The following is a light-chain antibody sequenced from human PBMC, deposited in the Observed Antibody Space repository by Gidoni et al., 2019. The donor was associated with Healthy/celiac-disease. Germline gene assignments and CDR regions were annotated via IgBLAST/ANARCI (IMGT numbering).Light chain of an antibody. V-gene: IGLV1-40*01. CDR1: SSNIGAGYD. CDR3: QSYDSSRNYV. J-gene: IGLJ1*01. CDR2: GNS. Sequence: QSVLTQQPSVSGAPGHRVTISCTGSSSNIGAGYDVHWYQQLPGTAPKLLIYGNSNRPSGVPDRFSGSKYGTSASLAITGLQAEDEADYYCQSYDSSRNYVFGTGTKVTVL.